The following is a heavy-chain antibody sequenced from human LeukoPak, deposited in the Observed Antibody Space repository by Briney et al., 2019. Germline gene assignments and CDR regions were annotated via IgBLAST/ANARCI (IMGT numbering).Heavy chain of an antibody. CDR2: IYSGGST. CDR3: AKDGTAVVVVVAATLYYFDY. Sequence: PGGSLRLSCAASGFTVSSNYMSWVRQAPGKGLEWVSVIYSGGSTYYADSVKGRFTISRDNSKNTLYLQMNSLRAEDTAVYYCAKDGTAVVVVVAATLYYFDYWGQGTLVTVSS. V-gene: IGHV3-53*01. J-gene: IGHJ4*02. CDR1: GFTVSSNY. D-gene: IGHD2-15*01.